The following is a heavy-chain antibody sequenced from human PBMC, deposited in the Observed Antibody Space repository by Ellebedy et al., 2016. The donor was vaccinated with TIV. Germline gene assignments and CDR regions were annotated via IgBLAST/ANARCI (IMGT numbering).Heavy chain of an antibody. V-gene: IGHV1-46*04. Sequence: AASVKVSCKASGYTFSNYFVHWVRQAPGQGLEWMGIINPSSGSTPYAQKLQGRLTMTRDPSTSTVYMELSSLRSEDTAVYYCARYRKYVMGFDPWGQGTLVTVSS. CDR1: GYTFSNYF. J-gene: IGHJ5*02. D-gene: IGHD3-16*01. CDR3: ARYRKYVMGFDP. CDR2: INPSSGST.